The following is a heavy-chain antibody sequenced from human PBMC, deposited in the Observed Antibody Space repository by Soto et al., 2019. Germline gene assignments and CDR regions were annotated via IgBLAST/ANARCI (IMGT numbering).Heavy chain of an antibody. V-gene: IGHV1-2*02. D-gene: IGHD2-2*01. CDR2: INPNSGGT. CDR3: ARDLVVPAAIGYYYYGMDV. CDR1: GYTFTGYY. J-gene: IGHJ6*02. Sequence: ASVKVSCKASGYTFTGYYMHWVRQAPGQGLEWMGWINPNSGGTNYAQKFQGRVTMTRDTSISTAYMELSRLRSDDTAVYYCARDLVVPAAIGYYYYGMDVWGQGTTGTVSS.